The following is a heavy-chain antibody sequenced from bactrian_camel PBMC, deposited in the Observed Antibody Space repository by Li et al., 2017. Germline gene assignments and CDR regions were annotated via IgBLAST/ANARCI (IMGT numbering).Heavy chain of an antibody. J-gene: IGHJ4*01. CDR1: EYTLCM. Sequence: HVQLVESGGGSVQTGGSLRLSCAASEYTLCMGWFRQAPGKQREGVADITQFGTTTYADSVKDRFTISRDNAKNTLYLRMNSLKPEDTAVYYCAADLGWCGSRPLQREFLNWGQGTQVTVS. V-gene: IGHV3S53*01. CDR3: AADLGWCGSRPLQREFLN. D-gene: IGHD2*01. CDR2: ITQFGTT.